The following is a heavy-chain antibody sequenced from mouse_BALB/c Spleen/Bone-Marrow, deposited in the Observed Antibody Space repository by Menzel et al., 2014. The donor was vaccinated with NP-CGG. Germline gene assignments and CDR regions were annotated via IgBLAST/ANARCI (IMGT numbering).Heavy chain of an antibody. J-gene: IGHJ3*01. CDR2: IYPGNDGT. V-gene: IGHV1-12*01. D-gene: IGHD1-1*01. CDR3: AREGYYGSSPLAY. CDR1: GYTFTSHI. Sequence: QSGAELVRSGASVKMSCKASGYTFTSHIMHWVKQTPGQGLEWIGYIYPGNDGTNYNQKFKGKATLTADTSSSTAYMQIRSLTSEDSAVYFCAREGYYGSSPLAYWGQGTLVTVS.